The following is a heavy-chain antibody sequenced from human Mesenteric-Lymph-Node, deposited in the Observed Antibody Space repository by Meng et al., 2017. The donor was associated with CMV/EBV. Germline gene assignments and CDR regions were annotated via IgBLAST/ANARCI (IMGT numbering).Heavy chain of an antibody. CDR1: GGSVSSGSYY. D-gene: IGHD2-2*01. Sequence: GSLRLSCTVSGGSVSSGSYYWRWIRQPPGKGLEWIGYIYDRGSTNYSPSLKSRVTISVDTSKNQFSLQVTSVTAADTAVYYCARVGSTYYNYYYGMDVWGQGTTVTVSS. J-gene: IGHJ6*02. CDR2: IYDRGST. V-gene: IGHV4-61*01. CDR3: ARVGSTYYNYYYGMDV.